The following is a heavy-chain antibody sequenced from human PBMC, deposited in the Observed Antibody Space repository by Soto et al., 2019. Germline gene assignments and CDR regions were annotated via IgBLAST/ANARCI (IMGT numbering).Heavy chain of an antibody. CDR3: ARPLARYLHWPRAR. V-gene: IGHV3-7*01. Sequence: GGSLRLSCAASGFTFSSYWMSWVRQAPGKGLEWVANIKQDGSEKYYVDSVKGRFTISRDNAKNSLYLQMNSLRAEDTAVYYWARPLARYLHWPRARWGQGTLVPVSS. J-gene: IGHJ4*02. D-gene: IGHD2-21*01. CDR1: GFTFSSYW. CDR2: IKQDGSEK.